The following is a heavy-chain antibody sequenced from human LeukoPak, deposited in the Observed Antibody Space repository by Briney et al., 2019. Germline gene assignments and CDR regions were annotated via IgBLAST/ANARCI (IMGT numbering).Heavy chain of an antibody. CDR1: GYTFTSYD. CDR3: ARDFGIVGTSIVGY. Sequence: ASVKVSCKASGYTFTSYDINWLRQATGQGLEWMGWMNPNSGNTGLAQKFQGRVTMTRTTSITTAYMELRSLRSDDTAIYYCARDFGIVGTSIVGYWGQGTLVTVSS. D-gene: IGHD1-26*01. J-gene: IGHJ4*02. CDR2: MNPNSGNT. V-gene: IGHV1-8*01.